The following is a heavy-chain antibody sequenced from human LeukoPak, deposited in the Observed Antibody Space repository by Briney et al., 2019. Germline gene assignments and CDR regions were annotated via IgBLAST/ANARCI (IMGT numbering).Heavy chain of an antibody. CDR2: IYHSGST. Sequence: SETLSLTCAVSGGSISSGGYSWSWIRQPPGKGLEWIGHIYHSGSTYYNPSLKSRVTISVDRSKNQFSLKLSSVTAADTAVYYCARAVLRFSYYFDYWGQGTLVTVSS. D-gene: IGHD3-3*01. V-gene: IGHV4-30-2*01. CDR3: ARAVLRFSYYFDY. CDR1: GGSISSGGYS. J-gene: IGHJ4*02.